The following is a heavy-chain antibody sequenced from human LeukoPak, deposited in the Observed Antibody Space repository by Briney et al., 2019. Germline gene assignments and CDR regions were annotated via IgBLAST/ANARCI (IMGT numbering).Heavy chain of an antibody. V-gene: IGHV3-53*01. D-gene: IGHD2-15*01. CDR1: GFTVSSNY. Sequence: SGGSLRLSCAASGFTVSSNYMSWVRQAPGKGLEWVSVIYSGGSTYYVDSVKGRFTISRDNSKNTLYLQMNSLRVEDTAVYYCSSASPANDYWGQGTLVTVSS. CDR2: IYSGGST. CDR3: SSASPANDY. J-gene: IGHJ4*02.